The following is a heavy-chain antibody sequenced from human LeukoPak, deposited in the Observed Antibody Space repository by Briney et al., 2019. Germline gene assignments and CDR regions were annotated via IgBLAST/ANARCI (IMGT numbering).Heavy chain of an antibody. CDR1: AFTFSSYA. J-gene: IGHJ3*02. CDR3: ARDQYSTMVRGVIPHDAFDI. V-gene: IGHV3-30*04. D-gene: IGHD3-10*01. CDR2: TSFDGSHK. Sequence: GGSLRLSCAASAFTFSSYAMHWVRQAPGKGLEWVAVTSFDGSHKYYADSVKGRFTISRDNSKNTLYLQMNSLRAEDTAVYYCARDQYSTMVRGVIPHDAFDIWGQGTMVTVSS.